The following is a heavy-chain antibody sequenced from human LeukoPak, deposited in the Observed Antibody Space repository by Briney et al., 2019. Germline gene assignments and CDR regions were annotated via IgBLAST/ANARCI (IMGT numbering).Heavy chain of an antibody. J-gene: IGHJ4*02. D-gene: IGHD6-19*01. CDR1: GFTFSSYS. CDR2: ISSSSSYI. V-gene: IGHV3-21*01. Sequence: GGSPRLFCAASGFTFSSYSMNWVRQAPGKGLEWLSSISSSSSYIYYTDSVKGRFTISRDNAKNSLYLQMNSLRAEDTAVYYCARDLQWLVQTFDYWGQGTLVTVSS. CDR3: ARDLQWLVQTFDY.